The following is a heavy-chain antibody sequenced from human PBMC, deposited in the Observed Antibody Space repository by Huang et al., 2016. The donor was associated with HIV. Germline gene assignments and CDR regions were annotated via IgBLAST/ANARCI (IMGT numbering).Heavy chain of an antibody. Sequence: QVRLHQWGTGVLKPSETLSLKCAVYGGSFNGHFWTWLRQSPGKGLEWIGENDPRWTTSSNPSLKSRVTMSLDTSKSQFYLNLTSVTATDTATYYCARPRMTEGNSDSTWSYFDSWGQGTPVIVSS. J-gene: IGHJ4*02. CDR2: NDPRWTT. CDR1: GGSFNGHF. D-gene: IGHD2-21*02. V-gene: IGHV4-34*01. CDR3: ARPRMTEGNSDSTWSYFDS.